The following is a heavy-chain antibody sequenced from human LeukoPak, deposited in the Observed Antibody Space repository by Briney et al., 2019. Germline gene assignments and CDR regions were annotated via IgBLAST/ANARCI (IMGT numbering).Heavy chain of an antibody. CDR3: ARAYYDSSGYYYYYGMDV. CDR2: IYSGGST. J-gene: IGHJ6*02. CDR1: GFTVSSNY. Sequence: PGGSLRLSCAASGFTVSSNYMSWVRQAPGKGLEWVSVIYSGGSTYYADSVKGRFTISRDNSKNTLYLQMNSLRAEDTAVYYCARAYYDSSGYYYYYGMDVWGQGTTVTVSS. V-gene: IGHV3-66*01. D-gene: IGHD3-22*01.